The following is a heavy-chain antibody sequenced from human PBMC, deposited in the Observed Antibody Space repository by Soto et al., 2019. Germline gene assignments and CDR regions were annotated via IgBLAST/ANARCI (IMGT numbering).Heavy chain of an antibody. D-gene: IGHD2-15*01. V-gene: IGHV3-33*01. CDR2: IWYDGSNK. CDR3: ERRRGYCSGGSCYSAFDY. CDR1: GFTFSSYG. Sequence: QVQMLESGGGVVQPWRSLRLSCAASGFTFSSYGMHWVRQAPGKGLEWVAVIWYDGSNKYYADSVKGRFTISRDNSKNKLSLHMNCLRAEDPAVNYCERRRGYCSGGSCYSAFDYWGQGTLVTVSS. J-gene: IGHJ4*02.